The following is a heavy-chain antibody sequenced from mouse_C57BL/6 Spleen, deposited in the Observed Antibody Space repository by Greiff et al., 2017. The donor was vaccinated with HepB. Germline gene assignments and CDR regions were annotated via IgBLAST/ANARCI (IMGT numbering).Heavy chain of an antibody. V-gene: IGHV1-18*01. CDR1: GYTFTDYN. J-gene: IGHJ3*01. CDR2: INPNNGGT. Sequence: EVQRVESGPELVKPGASVKIPCKASGYTFTDYNMDWVKQSHGKSLEWIGDINPNNGGTIYNQKFKGKATLTVDKSSSTAYMELRSLTSEDTAVYYCARSRYGYWFAYWGQGTLVTVSA. CDR3: ARSRYGYWFAY. D-gene: IGHD2-2*01.